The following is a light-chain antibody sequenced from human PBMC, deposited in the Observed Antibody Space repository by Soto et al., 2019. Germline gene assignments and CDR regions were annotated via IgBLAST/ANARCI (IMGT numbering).Light chain of an antibody. Sequence: QSVLTQPASVSGSPGQSITISCTGSSSDVGGYDYVSWYQQHPGKAPKLMIYEVSNRPSGVPDRFSGSKSGTSASLAISGLRSEDEGDYHCAAWDDSLSGPVFGGGTKVTVL. CDR2: EVS. CDR3: AAWDDSLSGPV. V-gene: IGLV2-14*01. J-gene: IGLJ2*01. CDR1: SSDVGGYDY.